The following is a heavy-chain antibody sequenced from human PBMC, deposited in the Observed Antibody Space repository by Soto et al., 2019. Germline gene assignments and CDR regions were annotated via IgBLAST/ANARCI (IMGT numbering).Heavy chain of an antibody. V-gene: IGHV2-70*01. D-gene: IGHD2-2*02. CDR1: GFSLSTGGMS. J-gene: IGHJ3*01. Sequence: SGPTLVNPTQTLTLTCTFSGFSLSTGGMSVSWIRQPPGKALEWLALIDWDDDKYYSSSLETRLTISRDSSRNQVVLTMTGMDPLDTATYYCARTPRAHTASHHPGTFDVWGQGTMVTVSS. CDR2: IDWDDDK. CDR3: ARTPRAHTASHHPGTFDV.